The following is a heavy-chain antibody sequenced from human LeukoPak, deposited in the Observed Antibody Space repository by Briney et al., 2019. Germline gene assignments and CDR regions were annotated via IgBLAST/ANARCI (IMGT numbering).Heavy chain of an antibody. Sequence: PSETLSLTCAVYGGSFSGYYWSWIRQPPGKGLEWIGEINHSGSTNYNPSLKSRVTISVDTSKNQFSLKLSSVTAADTAVYYCASSSSWLPLGVLRYYYYYMDVWGKGTTVTVSS. CDR2: INHSGST. D-gene: IGHD6-13*01. CDR3: ASSSSWLPLGVLRYYYYYMDV. CDR1: GGSFSGYY. J-gene: IGHJ6*03. V-gene: IGHV4-34*01.